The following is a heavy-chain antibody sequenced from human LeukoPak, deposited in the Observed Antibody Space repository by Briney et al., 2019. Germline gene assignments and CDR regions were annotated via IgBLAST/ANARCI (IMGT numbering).Heavy chain of an antibody. J-gene: IGHJ4*02. CDR3: ARGLDY. CDR2: ISYDGSNK. Sequence: GGSPRLSCAASGFTFSSYAMHWVRQAPGKGLEWVAVISYDGSNKYYADSVKGRFTISRDNAKNSLYLQMNSLRAEDTAVYYCARGLDYWGQGTPVTVSS. CDR1: GFTFSSYA. V-gene: IGHV3-30-3*01.